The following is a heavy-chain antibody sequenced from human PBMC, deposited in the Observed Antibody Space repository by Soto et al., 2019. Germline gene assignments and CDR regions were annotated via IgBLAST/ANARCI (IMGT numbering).Heavy chain of an antibody. CDR1: GYTFTSYG. CDR3: ARHQTPYSPGWYGY. V-gene: IGHV1-18*01. J-gene: IGHJ4*02. D-gene: IGHD6-19*01. Sequence: ASVKVSWKSSGYTFTSYGISWVRQAPGQGLEWMGWISAYNGNTNYAQKLQGRVTMTTDTSTSTAYMELRSLRSDDTAVYYCARHQTPYSPGWYGYWGQGTLVTVSS. CDR2: ISAYNGNT.